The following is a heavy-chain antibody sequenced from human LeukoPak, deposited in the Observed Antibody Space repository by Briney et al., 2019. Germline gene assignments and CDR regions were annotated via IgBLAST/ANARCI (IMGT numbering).Heavy chain of an antibody. D-gene: IGHD3-10*01. V-gene: IGHV1-2*02. CDR2: INPNSGGI. CDR3: ASPDYGSGSYYDY. Sequence: ASVKVSCKASGYTFTGYYMHWVRQAPGQGLEWMGWINPNSGGINYAQKFQGRVTMTRDTSISTAYMELSRLRSDDTAVYYCASPDYGSGSYYDYWGQGTLVTVSS. CDR1: GYTFTGYY. J-gene: IGHJ4*02.